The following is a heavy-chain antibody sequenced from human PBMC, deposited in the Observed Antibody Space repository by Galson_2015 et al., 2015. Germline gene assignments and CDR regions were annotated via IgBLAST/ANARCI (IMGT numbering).Heavy chain of an antibody. D-gene: IGHD3-9*01. CDR1: GGTFCSYA. V-gene: IGHV1-69*13. J-gene: IGHJ4*02. CDR2: IIPIFGTA. CDR3: ARGLTGIFDY. Sequence: SVKVSCKASGGTFCSYAISWVRQAPGQGLEWMGGIIPIFGTANYAQKFQGRVTITADESTSTAYMGLSSLRSEDTAVYYCARGLTGIFDYWGQGTLVTVSS.